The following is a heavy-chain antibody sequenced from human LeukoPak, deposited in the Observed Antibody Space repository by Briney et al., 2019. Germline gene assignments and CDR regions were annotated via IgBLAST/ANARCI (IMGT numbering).Heavy chain of an antibody. CDR2: INPSGGST. Sequence: ASVNVSCKASGYTFTSYYMHWVRQAPGQGLEWMGIINPSGGSTSYAQKFQGRVTMTRDTSTSTVYMELSSLRSEDTAVYYCARAYGPGSYTLLFFDYWGQGTLVTVSS. CDR3: ARAYGPGSYTLLFFDY. V-gene: IGHV1-46*01. J-gene: IGHJ4*02. CDR1: GYTFTSYY. D-gene: IGHD3-10*01.